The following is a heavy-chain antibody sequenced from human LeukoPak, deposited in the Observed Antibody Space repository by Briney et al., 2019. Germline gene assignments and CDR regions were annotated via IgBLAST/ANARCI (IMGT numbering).Heavy chain of an antibody. CDR3: AELGITMIGGV. CDR2: ISSSGSTI. V-gene: IGHV3-48*03. D-gene: IGHD3-10*02. Sequence: GGSLRLSCEASGFTFSSYEMNLVRQAPGKGLEWVSYISSSGSTIYYADSVKGRFTISRDNAKNSLYLQMNSLRAEDTAVYYCAELGITMIGGVWGKGTTVTISS. J-gene: IGHJ6*04. CDR1: GFTFSSYE.